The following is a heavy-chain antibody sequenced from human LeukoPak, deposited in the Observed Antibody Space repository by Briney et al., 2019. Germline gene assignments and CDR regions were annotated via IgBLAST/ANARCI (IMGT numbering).Heavy chain of an antibody. CDR3: ARDPVLGHYYDSSGYVY. D-gene: IGHD3-22*01. V-gene: IGHV3-30*04. Sequence: PGRSLRLSCAASGFTFSSYAMHWVRQAPGKGLEWVAVISYDGSNKYYADSVKGRFTISRDNSKNTLYLQMNSLRAEDTAVYYCARDPVLGHYYDSSGYVYWGQRTLVTFSS. CDR1: GFTFSSYA. CDR2: ISYDGSNK. J-gene: IGHJ4*02.